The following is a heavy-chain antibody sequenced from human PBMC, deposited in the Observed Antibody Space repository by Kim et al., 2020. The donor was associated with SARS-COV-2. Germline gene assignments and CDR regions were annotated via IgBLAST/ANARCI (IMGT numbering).Heavy chain of an antibody. J-gene: IGHJ4*02. Sequence: SETLSLTCTVSGGSISSSSYYWGWIRQPPGKGLEWIGSIYYSGSTYYNPSLKSRVTISVDTSKNQFSLKLSSVTAADTAVYYCARPHSSGWAPFDYWGQGTLVTVSS. D-gene: IGHD6-19*01. CDR2: IYYSGST. CDR3: ARPHSSGWAPFDY. CDR1: GGSISSSSYY. V-gene: IGHV4-39*01.